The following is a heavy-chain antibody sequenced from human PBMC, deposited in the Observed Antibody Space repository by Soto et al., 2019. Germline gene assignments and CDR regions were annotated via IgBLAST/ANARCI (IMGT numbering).Heavy chain of an antibody. CDR3: ARTDSSGFYYYYGQEV. D-gene: IGHD6-6*01. CDR2: MNPNSGNT. Sequence: ASVWVSCKASGYTFTSYYINWVRQATGQWLEFMGWMNPNSGNTGYAQKFQGRVTMTRNTSISTAYMELSSLRSEDTAVYYCARTDSSGFYYYYGQEVWAQGTTDTVSS. J-gene: IGHJ6*02. CDR1: GYTFTSYY. V-gene: IGHV1-8*01.